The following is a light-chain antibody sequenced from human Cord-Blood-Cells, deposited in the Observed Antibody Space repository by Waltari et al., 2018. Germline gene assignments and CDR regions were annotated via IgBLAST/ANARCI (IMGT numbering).Light chain of an antibody. V-gene: IGLV1-40*01. CDR1: SPNIGAGYD. CDR2: GNS. Sequence: QSVLTQPPSVSGAPGQRFTIPCTGSSPNIGAGYDVTWYQQLPGTAPKLLIYGNSNRPSGVPDRFSGSKSGTSASLAITGLQAEDEADYYCQSYDSSLGNVFGTGTKVTVL. CDR3: QSYDSSLGNV. J-gene: IGLJ1*01.